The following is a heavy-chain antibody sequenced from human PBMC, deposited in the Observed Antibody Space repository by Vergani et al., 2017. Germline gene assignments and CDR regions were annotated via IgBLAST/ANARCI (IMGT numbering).Heavy chain of an antibody. CDR3: ARDTRNYYDSSGYQGSF. D-gene: IGHD3-22*01. CDR1: GFTFSNAW. CDR2: IKSKTDSGTT. Sequence: EVQLVESGGGLVKPGGSLRLSCAASGFTFSNAWMSWVRQAPGKGLEWVGRIKSKTDSGTTDYAAPVKGRFTISRDDSKNTLYLQMNSLKTEDTAVYYCARDTRNYYDSSGYQGSFWGQGTLVTVSS. V-gene: IGHV3-15*01. J-gene: IGHJ4*02.